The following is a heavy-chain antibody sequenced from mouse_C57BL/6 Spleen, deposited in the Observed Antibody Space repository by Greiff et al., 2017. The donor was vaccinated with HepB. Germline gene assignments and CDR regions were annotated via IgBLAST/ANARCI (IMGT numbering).Heavy chain of an antibody. CDR1: GFTFSSYA. J-gene: IGHJ4*01. CDR3: ARDSLTGTRAMDY. V-gene: IGHV5-4*01. Sequence: EVMLVESGGGLVKPGGSLKLSCAASGFTFSSYAMSWVRQTPEKRLEWVATISDGGSYTYYPDNVKGRFTISRDNAKNNLYLQMSHLKSEDTAMYYCARDSLTGTRAMDYWGQGTSVTVSS. CDR2: ISDGGSYT. D-gene: IGHD4-1*01.